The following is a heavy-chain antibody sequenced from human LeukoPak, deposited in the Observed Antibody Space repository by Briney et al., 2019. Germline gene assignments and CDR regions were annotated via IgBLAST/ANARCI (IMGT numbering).Heavy chain of an antibody. D-gene: IGHD6-19*01. Sequence: SETLSLTCTVSGGSISSGGYYWSWIRQHPGKGLEWIGYIYYSGSTYYNPSLKSRVTISVDTSKNQFSLKLSSVTAADTAVYYCAREGIAVAGFGYWGQGTLVTVSS. CDR1: GGSISSGGYY. CDR3: AREGIAVAGFGY. V-gene: IGHV4-31*03. CDR2: IYYSGST. J-gene: IGHJ4*02.